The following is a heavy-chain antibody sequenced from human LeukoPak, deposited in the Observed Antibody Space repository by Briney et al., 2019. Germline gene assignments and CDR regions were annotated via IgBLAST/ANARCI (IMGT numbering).Heavy chain of an antibody. D-gene: IGHD2-15*01. J-gene: IGHJ4*02. Sequence: GGSLRLSCAASGFTFSIYSMNWVRQAPGKGLEWVSSISSSSSYIYYADSVKGRFTVSRDNAKNSLYLQMNSLRAEDTAVFYCARWGFGGGRYCSGGSCYSDYWGQGTMVTVSS. V-gene: IGHV3-21*01. CDR1: GFTFSIYS. CDR3: ARWGFGGGRYCSGGSCYSDY. CDR2: ISSSSSYI.